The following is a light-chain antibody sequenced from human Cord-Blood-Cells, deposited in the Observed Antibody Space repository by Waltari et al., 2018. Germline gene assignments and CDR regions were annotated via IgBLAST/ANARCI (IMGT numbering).Light chain of an antibody. V-gene: IGKV4-1*01. Sequence: DIVMTQSPDSLAVSLGERATINCTSSQRVLYSSNNKNYLAWYQQKPGQPPKLLIYWASTRESGVPDRFSGSGSGTDFTLTISSLQAEDVAVYYCQQYYSTRGTFGQGTKLEIK. CDR2: WAS. CDR3: QQYYSTRGT. CDR1: QRVLYSSNNKNY. J-gene: IGKJ2*02.